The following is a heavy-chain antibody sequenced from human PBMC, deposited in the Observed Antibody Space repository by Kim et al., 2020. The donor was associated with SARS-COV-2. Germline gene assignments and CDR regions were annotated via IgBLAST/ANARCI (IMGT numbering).Heavy chain of an antibody. V-gene: IGHV3-30-3*01. J-gene: IGHJ5*02. D-gene: IGHD3-10*01. CDR1: GFTFSSYA. Sequence: GGSLRLSCAASGFTFSSYAMHWVRQAPGKGLEWVAVISYDGSNKYYADSVKGRFTISRDNSKNTLYLQMNSLRAEDTAVYYCARNGDGNWFDPWGQGTLAT. CDR2: ISYDGSNK. CDR3: ARNGDGNWFDP.